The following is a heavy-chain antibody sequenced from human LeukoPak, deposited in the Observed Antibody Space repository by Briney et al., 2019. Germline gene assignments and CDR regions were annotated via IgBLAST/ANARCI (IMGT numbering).Heavy chain of an antibody. Sequence: PGGSLRLSCAASGFTVSSNYMSWVRQAPGKGLEWVSVIYTGGSTYYADSVKGRFTISRDNSKSTLFLQMSSLRGEDTAVYFCARDRGGTFGIWGQGTLVTVSS. J-gene: IGHJ4*02. CDR3: ARDRGGTFGI. CDR1: GFTVSSNY. CDR2: IYTGGST. D-gene: IGHD2-15*01. V-gene: IGHV3-53*01.